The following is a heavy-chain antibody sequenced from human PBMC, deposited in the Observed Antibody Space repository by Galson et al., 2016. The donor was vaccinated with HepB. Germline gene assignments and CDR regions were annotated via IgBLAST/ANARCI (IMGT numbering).Heavy chain of an antibody. CDR1: GFSFSDYY. V-gene: IGHV3-11*03. CDR2: ISTTSSYT. Sequence: SLRLSCAASGFSFSDYYMTWIRQAPGKGLEWVSLISTTSSYTNHADSVRGRFTISRDNSEKTLYLQMNSLRAEDTAVYYCAIPRWAYCGGDCSVKFGALEIWGQGTMVTVSS. J-gene: IGHJ3*02. D-gene: IGHD2-21*02. CDR3: AIPRWAYCGGDCSVKFGALEI.